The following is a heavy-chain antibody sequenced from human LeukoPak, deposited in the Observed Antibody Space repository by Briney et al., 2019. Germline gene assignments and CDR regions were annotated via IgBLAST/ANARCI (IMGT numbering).Heavy chain of an antibody. Sequence: GGSLRLSCAASGFTFGSYWMDWVRQAPGKGLVWVSRINSDGSSTSYADSVKGRFTISRDNAKSTLYLQMNSLRAEDTAVYYCVRDSTTAYYFDYWGQGILLTVSS. V-gene: IGHV3-74*01. J-gene: IGHJ4*02. CDR3: VRDSTTAYYFDY. CDR2: INSDGSST. D-gene: IGHD4-11*01. CDR1: GFTFGSYW.